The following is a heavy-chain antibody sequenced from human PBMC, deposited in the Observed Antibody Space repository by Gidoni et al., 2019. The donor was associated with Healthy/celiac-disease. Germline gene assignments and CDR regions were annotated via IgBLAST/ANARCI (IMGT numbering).Heavy chain of an antibody. V-gene: IGHV4-39*01. CDR3: AVTERGYSSGPPLW. D-gene: IGHD6-19*01. J-gene: IGHJ4*02. Sequence: KGLEWIGSIYYSGSTYYNPSLKSRVTISVDTSKNQFSLKLSSVTAADTAVYYCAVTERGYSSGPPLWWGQGTLVTVSS. CDR2: IYYSGST.